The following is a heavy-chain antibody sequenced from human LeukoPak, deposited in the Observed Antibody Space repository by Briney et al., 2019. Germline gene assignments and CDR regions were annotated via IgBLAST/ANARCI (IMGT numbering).Heavy chain of an antibody. CDR2: VKSKNDGGTT. J-gene: IGHJ4*02. Sequence: GGSVRLSCAASGFTFSNAWMRWVRPAPGKGLEWVGRVKSKNDGGTTDYAAPVKGRFTISRDDSKNTLYLQMNSLKTEDTAVYYCTTDLEVWGQGTLVTVSS. V-gene: IGHV3-15*01. CDR3: TTDLEV. CDR1: GFTFSNAW.